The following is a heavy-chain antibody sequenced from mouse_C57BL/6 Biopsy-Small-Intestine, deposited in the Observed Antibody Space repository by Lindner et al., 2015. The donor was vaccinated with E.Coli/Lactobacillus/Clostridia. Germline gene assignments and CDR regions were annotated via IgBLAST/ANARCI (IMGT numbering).Heavy chain of an antibody. CDR3: ARDLAYCGVDCYGEFDY. J-gene: IGHJ4*01. Sequence: PVKVSCKASGGTFSSYTISWVRQAPGQGLEWMGRIIPILGKANYAQKFQDRFTVTADKYTNTAYMELSSLRSEDTAVYYCARDLAYCGVDCYGEFDYWGQGSLVTVSS. CDR2: IIPILGKA. CDR1: GGTFSSYT. V-gene: IGHV1-81*01. D-gene: IGHD1-1*02.